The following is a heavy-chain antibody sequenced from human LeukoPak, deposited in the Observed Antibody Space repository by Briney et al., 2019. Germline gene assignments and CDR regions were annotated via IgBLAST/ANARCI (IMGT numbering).Heavy chain of an antibody. CDR2: IYYSGST. J-gene: IGHJ3*02. Sequence: SETLSLTCTVSGGSISSYYWSRIRQPPGKGLEWIGYIYYSGSTNYNPSLKSRVTISVDTSKNQFSLKLSSVTAADTAVYYCARDPSGGYYRINAFDIWGQGTMVTVSS. CDR3: ARDPSGGYYRINAFDI. V-gene: IGHV4-59*01. CDR1: GGSISSYY. D-gene: IGHD3-3*01.